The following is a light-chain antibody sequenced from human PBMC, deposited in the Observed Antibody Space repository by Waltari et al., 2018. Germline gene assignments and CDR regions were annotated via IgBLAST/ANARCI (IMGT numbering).Light chain of an antibody. J-gene: IGLJ2*01. V-gene: IGLV1-47*01. CDR2: KNS. Sequence: QSVLTQSPSMSETPGQRVIISCSGSSSNIGNNYVYWYQHFPGMAPKLVMFKNSLRPSGVPDRFSGSSYGTSASLAISGLRSEDEADYYCATWDDSLSGVVFGGGTRLTVL. CDR1: SSNIGNNY. CDR3: ATWDDSLSGVV.